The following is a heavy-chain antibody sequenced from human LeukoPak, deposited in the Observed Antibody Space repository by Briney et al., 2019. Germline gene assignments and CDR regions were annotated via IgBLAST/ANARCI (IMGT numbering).Heavy chain of an antibody. Sequence: SETLSLTCTVSGDSISSNYWSWSRQPAGKGLEWIGRIYTSGYTNYNPSLKSRVAMSLDTSKNQFSLKLSSVTAADTAVYYCARGYYYGSGSPQFDYWGQGTLVTVSS. J-gene: IGHJ4*02. CDR3: ARGYYYGSGSPQFDY. CDR2: IYTSGYT. CDR1: GDSISSNY. V-gene: IGHV4-4*07. D-gene: IGHD3-10*01.